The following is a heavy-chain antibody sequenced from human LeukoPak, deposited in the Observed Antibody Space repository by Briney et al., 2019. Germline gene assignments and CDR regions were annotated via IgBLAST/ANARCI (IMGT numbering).Heavy chain of an antibody. Sequence: GGSLRLSCAASGFTFSSYAMHWVRQAPGKGLEWVAVIWYDGSNKYYADSVKGRFTISRDNSKNTLYLQMNSLRAEDTAVYYCAREGIAAAGPRGWFDPWGQGTLVTVSS. V-gene: IGHV3-33*08. CDR3: AREGIAAAGPRGWFDP. D-gene: IGHD6-13*01. J-gene: IGHJ5*02. CDR1: GFTFSSYA. CDR2: IWYDGSNK.